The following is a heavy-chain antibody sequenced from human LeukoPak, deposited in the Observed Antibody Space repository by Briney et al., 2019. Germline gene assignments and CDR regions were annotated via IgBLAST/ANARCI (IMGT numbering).Heavy chain of an antibody. CDR2: IIPIVSIL. V-gene: IGHV1-69*04. D-gene: IGHD5-24*01. Sequence: GASVKVSCKANGGTFNNYAFSWVRQAPGQGLEWMGRIIPIVSILNYAQKFEGRVTITADESTSAVYMDLKNLTSEDTAVYYCATGRDGYNWGDAYDTRGKGTLVTVS. CDR3: ATGRDGYNWGDAYDT. CDR1: GGTFNNYA. J-gene: IGHJ3*02.